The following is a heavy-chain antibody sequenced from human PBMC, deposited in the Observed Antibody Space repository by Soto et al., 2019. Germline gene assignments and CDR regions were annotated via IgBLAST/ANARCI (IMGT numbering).Heavy chain of an antibody. J-gene: IGHJ3*02. Sequence: SETLSLTCAVYGGSFSGYYWSWIRQPPGKGLEWIGEINHSGSTNYNPSLKSRVTISVDTSKNQFSLKLSSVTAADTAVYYCAAVLYNWNPPIGAFDIWGQGTMVTVSS. D-gene: IGHD1-20*01. V-gene: IGHV4-34*01. CDR3: AAVLYNWNPPIGAFDI. CDR1: GGSFSGYY. CDR2: INHSGST.